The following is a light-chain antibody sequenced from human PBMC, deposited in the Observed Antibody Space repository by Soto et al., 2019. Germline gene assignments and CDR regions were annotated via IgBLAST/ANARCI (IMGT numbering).Light chain of an antibody. V-gene: IGKV3-20*01. J-gene: IGKJ1*01. CDR1: QSVSSSY. CDR3: QQYGSSGT. Sequence: DILLSQSPSTLSLSPGERANLSCMASQSVSSSYLAWYQQKPGQAPRLLIYGASNRATGIPDRFSGSGSGTDFTLTISRLEPEDFAVYYCQQYGSSGTFGQGTKVDIK. CDR2: GAS.